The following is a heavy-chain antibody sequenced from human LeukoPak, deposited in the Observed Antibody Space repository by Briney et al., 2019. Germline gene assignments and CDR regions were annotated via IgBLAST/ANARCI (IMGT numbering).Heavy chain of an antibody. CDR2: ISYDASNK. CDR1: GFTFSSYG. D-gene: IGHD3-10*01. CDR3: AKVRGGSYYQAFDI. J-gene: IGHJ3*02. V-gene: IGHV3-30*18. Sequence: GRSLRLSCAASGFTFSSYGMHWVRQAPDKGLEWVAVISYDASNKYYADSVKGRFTISRDNSKNTLYLQMNSLRAEDTAVYYCAKVRGGSYYQAFDIWGQGTMVTVSS.